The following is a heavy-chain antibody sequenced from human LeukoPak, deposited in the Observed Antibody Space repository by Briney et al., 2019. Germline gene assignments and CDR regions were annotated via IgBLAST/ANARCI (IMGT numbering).Heavy chain of an antibody. CDR1: GGTFSSYA. CDR2: IIPIFGTS. J-gene: IGHJ5*02. V-gene: IGHV1-69*13. CDR3: ASNYYDSSGNYYWFDP. Sequence: GASVKVSCKASGGTFSSYAITWVRQAPGQGLEWMGGIIPIFGTSNYAQNFQGRVTITADESTSTAYMELRSLRSEDTAVYYCASNYYDSSGNYYWFDPWGQGTLVTVSS. D-gene: IGHD3-22*01.